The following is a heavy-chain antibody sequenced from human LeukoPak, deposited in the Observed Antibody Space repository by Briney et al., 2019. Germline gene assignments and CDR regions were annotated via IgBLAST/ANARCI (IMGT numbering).Heavy chain of an antibody. J-gene: IGHJ4*02. V-gene: IGHV3-30*03. CDR2: ISYDGSNK. CDR3: ARDHYYDSSGSYFDY. D-gene: IGHD3-22*01. Sequence: PGRSLRLSCAASGFTFSSYGMHWVRQAPGKGLEWVAVISYDGSNKYYADSVKGRFTISRDNSKNTLYLQMNSLRAEDTAVYYCARDHYYDSSGSYFDYWGQGTLVTVSS. CDR1: GFTFSSYG.